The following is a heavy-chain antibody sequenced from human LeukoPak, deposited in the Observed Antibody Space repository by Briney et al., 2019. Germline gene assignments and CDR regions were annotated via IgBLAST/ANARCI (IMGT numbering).Heavy chain of an antibody. CDR2: IYYSGST. CDR1: GGSISSSSYY. V-gene: IGHV4-39*07. CDR3: ARYDPYYYYGMDV. J-gene: IGHJ6*02. D-gene: IGHD3-16*01. Sequence: PSETLSLTCTVSGGSISSSSYYWGWIRQPPGKGLEWIGSIYYSGSTYYNPSLKSRVTISVDRSKNQFSLKLSSVTAADTAVYYCARYDPYYYYGMDVWGQGTTVTVSS.